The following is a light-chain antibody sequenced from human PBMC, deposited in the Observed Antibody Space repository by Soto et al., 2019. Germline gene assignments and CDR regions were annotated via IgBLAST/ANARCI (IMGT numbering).Light chain of an antibody. V-gene: IGKV1-5*03. J-gene: IGKJ4*01. CDR2: KAS. CDR1: QSISSW. Sequence: DIQMTQSPSTLSASVGDRVTITCRASQSISSWLAWYQQKPGKAPKLLIYKASGLESGVPSRFSGSESGTDFTLTISSLQPDDFATYYCQQYESYSPLPFGGGTRWIS. CDR3: QQYESYSPLP.